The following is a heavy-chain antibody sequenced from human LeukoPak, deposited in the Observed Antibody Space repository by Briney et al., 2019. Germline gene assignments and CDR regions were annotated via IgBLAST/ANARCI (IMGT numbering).Heavy chain of an antibody. CDR2: ISGSGGNT. V-gene: IGHV3-23*01. J-gene: IGHJ4*02. Sequence: GGSLRLSCTASGFTFSSYWMSWVRQAPGKGLEWVSAISGSGGNTYYADSVKGRFTISRDNSKNTLYLQMNSLRAEDTAVYYCAKLKSTYYYDSSGYYPRYWGQGTLVTVSS. D-gene: IGHD3-22*01. CDR3: AKLKSTYYYDSSGYYPRY. CDR1: GFTFSSYW.